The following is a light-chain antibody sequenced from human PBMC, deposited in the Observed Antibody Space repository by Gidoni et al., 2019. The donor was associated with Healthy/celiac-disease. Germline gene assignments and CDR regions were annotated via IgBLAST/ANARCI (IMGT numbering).Light chain of an antibody. CDR2: AAS. Sequence: DFQMTQSPSSLSASVGDRVTIPCRASQSISSYLNWYPQKPGKAPKLLIYAASSLQSGVPSRFRGSGSGTDFTLTISSLQPEDFATYYSQQSYSTPYTFGQGTKLEIK. V-gene: IGKV1-39*01. CDR3: QQSYSTPYT. J-gene: IGKJ2*01. CDR1: QSISSY.